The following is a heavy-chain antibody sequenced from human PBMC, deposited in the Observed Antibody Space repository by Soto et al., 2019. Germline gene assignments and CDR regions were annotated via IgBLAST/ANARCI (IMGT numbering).Heavy chain of an antibody. Sequence: GASVKVSCKASGGTCSSYAISWVRQAPGQGLEWMGGIIPIFGTANYAQKFQGRVTITADESTSTAYMELSSLRSEDTAVYYCATGYCSSTSCYWTHAFDIWGQGTMVTVSS. CDR2: IIPIFGTA. D-gene: IGHD2-2*03. CDR3: ATGYCSSTSCYWTHAFDI. CDR1: GGTCSSYA. J-gene: IGHJ3*02. V-gene: IGHV1-69*13.